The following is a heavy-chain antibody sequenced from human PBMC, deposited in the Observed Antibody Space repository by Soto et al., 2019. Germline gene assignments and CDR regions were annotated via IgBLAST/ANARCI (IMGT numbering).Heavy chain of an antibody. V-gene: IGHV4-39*01. CDR1: GGIIRRHSYY. CDR3: ASRYASSLNAYYDSCYGLDC. J-gene: IGHJ6*04. Sequence: PEALSDPYTVSGGIIRRHSYYGGWIRQPTGKGLEWIGSIYYSGSTYYNPSLKSRVTISVDTSKNQFSLKLSSVTAADTAVYYCASRYASSLNAYYDSCYGLDCWGKGTSVTVSS. CDR2: IYYSGST. D-gene: IGHD2-2*01.